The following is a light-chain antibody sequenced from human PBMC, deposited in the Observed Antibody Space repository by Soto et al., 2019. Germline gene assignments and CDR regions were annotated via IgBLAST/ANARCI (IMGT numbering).Light chain of an antibody. CDR1: SSDVGSYNL. CDR2: EVS. V-gene: IGLV2-23*02. CDR3: CSYAGYMV. Sequence: SVLTQPASVSGSPGQSITISCTGTSSDVGSYNLVSWYQHHPGKAPKLMIYEVSKRPSGVSDRFSGSKSGNTASLTISGLQAEDEGDYYCCSYAGYMVFGGGTKVTVL. J-gene: IGLJ2*01.